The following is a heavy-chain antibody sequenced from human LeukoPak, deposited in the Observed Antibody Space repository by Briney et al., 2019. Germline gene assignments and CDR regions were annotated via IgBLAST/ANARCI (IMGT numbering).Heavy chain of an antibody. D-gene: IGHD3-10*01. Sequence: GGSLRLSCAASGFTFSTYGLHWVRQPPGKGLEWLTYIRADGSKEYYADSVKGRFTISRDNAKNSLYLQMNSLRAEDTAVYYCASFYGSGTYSYFGYWGQGTLVTVSS. CDR3: ASFYGSGTYSYFGY. CDR1: GFTFSTYG. J-gene: IGHJ4*02. CDR2: IRADGSKE. V-gene: IGHV3-30*02.